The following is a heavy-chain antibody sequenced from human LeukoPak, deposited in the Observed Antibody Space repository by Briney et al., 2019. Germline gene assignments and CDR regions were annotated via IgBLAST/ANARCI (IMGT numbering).Heavy chain of an antibody. V-gene: IGHV6-1*01. Sequence: SQTISLTCAISGDSVSSNSAAWNWIRQSPSRGLEWLGRTYYRSKWYNDYAVSVKSRITINPDTSKNQFSLQLNSVTPEDTAVYCCASGGYYDSSGSFDYWGQGTLVTVSS. CDR2: TYYRSKWYN. CDR3: ASGGYYDSSGSFDY. J-gene: IGHJ4*02. CDR1: GDSVSSNSAA. D-gene: IGHD3-22*01.